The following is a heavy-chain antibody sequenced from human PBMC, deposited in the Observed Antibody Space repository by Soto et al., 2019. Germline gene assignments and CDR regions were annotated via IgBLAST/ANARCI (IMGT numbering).Heavy chain of an antibody. CDR1: GFSFSSLA. Sequence: EVQLLESGGGFVQPGGSLRLSCVASGFSFSSLAMSWVRQAPGKGLEWVSSISGRGVDTLYADSVKGRFTISRDNSRNTLYMQVNSLRAEDKAVDYCAKDQTDVTLFDYWGQGTLVTVSS. J-gene: IGHJ4*02. D-gene: IGHD2-21*02. CDR3: AKDQTDVTLFDY. V-gene: IGHV3-23*01. CDR2: ISGRGVDT.